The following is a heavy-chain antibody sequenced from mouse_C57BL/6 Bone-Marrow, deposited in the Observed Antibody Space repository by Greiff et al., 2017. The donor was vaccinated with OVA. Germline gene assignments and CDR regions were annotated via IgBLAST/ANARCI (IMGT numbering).Heavy chain of an antibody. J-gene: IGHJ1*03. V-gene: IGHV1-7*01. CDR2: INPRGGDT. D-gene: IGHD2-10*02. Sequence: VQLQQSGAELVKPGASVKLSCKASGYTFTNYWMDWVNQRPGQGLEWIGYINPRGGDTKYNEKFKGKATLTADKSSSTAYMQLSSLTYEDSAIYYCARARGYDCEDWGTGTTVTVAA. CDR3: ARARGYDCED. CDR1: GYTFTNYW.